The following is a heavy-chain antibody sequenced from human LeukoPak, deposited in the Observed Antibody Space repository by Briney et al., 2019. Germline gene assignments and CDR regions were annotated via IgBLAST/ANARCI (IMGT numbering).Heavy chain of an antibody. CDR1: SGSISSGSHY. CDR3: ARRGGIVVPAAIDYYYYYYMDV. Sequence: PSQTLSLTCTVSSGSISSGSHYWNWIRQPPGKGLEWIGYNYYSESTNYNPSLKSRVTISVDTSKNQFSLKLSSVTAADTAVYYCARRGGIVVPAAIDYYYYYYMDVWGKGTTVTVSS. V-gene: IGHV4-61*01. J-gene: IGHJ6*03. CDR2: NYYSEST. D-gene: IGHD2-2*01.